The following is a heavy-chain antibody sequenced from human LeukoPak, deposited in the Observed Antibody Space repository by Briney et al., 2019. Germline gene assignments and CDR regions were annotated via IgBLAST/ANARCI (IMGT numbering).Heavy chain of an antibody. Sequence: ASVKVSCKASGYSFTSNYIHWVRQAPGQGLEWMGMIYPRDGSTSYAQKFQGRVTVTTDTSTNTAFMEVRSLRSDDTAMYYCARGDFISSRDYLFFFDYWAQGSLVTVSS. J-gene: IGHJ4*01. V-gene: IGHV1-46*01. CDR1: GYSFTSNY. CDR2: IYPRDGST. CDR3: ARGDFISSRDYLFFFDY. D-gene: IGHD3-16*01.